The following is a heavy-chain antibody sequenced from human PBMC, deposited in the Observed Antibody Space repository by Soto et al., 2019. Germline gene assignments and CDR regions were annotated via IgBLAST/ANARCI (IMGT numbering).Heavy chain of an antibody. CDR3: ARSRSGSYRFDY. CDR1: GGTFSSYA. Sequence: SVKVSCKASGGTFSSYAISWVRQAPGQGLEWMGGIIPIFGTANYAQKFQGRVTITADESTSTAYMELSSLRSEDTAVYYCARSRSGSYRFDYWGQGTLVTVSS. D-gene: IGHD1-26*01. CDR2: IIPIFGTA. J-gene: IGHJ4*02. V-gene: IGHV1-69*13.